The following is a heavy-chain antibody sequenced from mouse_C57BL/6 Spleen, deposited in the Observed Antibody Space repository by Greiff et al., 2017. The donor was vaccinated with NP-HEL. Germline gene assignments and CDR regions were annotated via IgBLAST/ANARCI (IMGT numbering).Heavy chain of an antibody. D-gene: IGHD2-1*01. CDR3: AREKGGNSDY. CDR1: GYAFSSSW. V-gene: IGHV1-82*01. Sequence: VQLQQSGPELVKPGASVKISCKASGYAFSSSWMNWVKQRPGKGLEWIGRIYPGDGDTNYNGKFKGKATLTADQSSSTAYMQLSSLTSEDSAVVYCAREKGGNSDYRGQGATLTDSS. J-gene: IGHJ2*01. CDR2: IYPGDGDT.